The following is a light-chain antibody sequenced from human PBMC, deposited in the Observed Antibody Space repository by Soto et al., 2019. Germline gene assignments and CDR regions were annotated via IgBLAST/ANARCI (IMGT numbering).Light chain of an antibody. CDR2: EGS. J-gene: IGLJ3*02. CDR1: SSDVGCYNL. V-gene: IGLV2-23*01. CDR3: CSYAGSRV. Sequence: QSALTQPASVSGSPGQSITISCTGTSSDVGCYNLVSWYQQHPGKAPKLMIYEGSKRPSGVSNRFSGPKSGNTASLTISGLQAEDEADYYCCSYAGSRVFGGRTKLTVL.